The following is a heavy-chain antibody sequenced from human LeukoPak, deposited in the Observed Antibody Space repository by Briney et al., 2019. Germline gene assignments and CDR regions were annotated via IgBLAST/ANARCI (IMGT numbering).Heavy chain of an antibody. V-gene: IGHV3-23*01. CDR3: AKGNRMIVLAYFDY. D-gene: IGHD3-22*01. J-gene: IGHJ4*02. CDR1: GFTFSSYA. Sequence: GGSLRLSCAASGFTFSSYAMSWVRQAPGKGLEWVSVIDGSGGSTYFADSVKGRFTISRDNSKNTLYLQMSSLRAEDTAVYYCAKGNRMIVLAYFDYWGQGTLVTVSS. CDR2: IDGSGGST.